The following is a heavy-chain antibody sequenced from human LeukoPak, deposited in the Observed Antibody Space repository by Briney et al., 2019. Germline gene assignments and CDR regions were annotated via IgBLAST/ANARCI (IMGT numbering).Heavy chain of an antibody. CDR2: IDWDDDK. CDR3: ARTALGIAAAGPGGQFDY. D-gene: IGHD6-13*01. V-gene: IGHV2-70*11. Sequence: SGPTLVNPTQTLTLTCTFSGFSLSTSGMCVSWIRQPPGKALEWLARIDWDDDKYYSTSLKTRLTISKDTSKNQVVLTMTNMDPVDTATYYCARTALGIAAAGPGGQFDYWGQGTLVTVSS. CDR1: GFSLSTSGMC. J-gene: IGHJ4*02.